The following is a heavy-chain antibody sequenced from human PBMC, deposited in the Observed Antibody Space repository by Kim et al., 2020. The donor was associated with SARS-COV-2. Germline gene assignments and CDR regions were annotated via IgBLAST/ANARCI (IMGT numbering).Heavy chain of an antibody. J-gene: IGHJ6*02. CDR3: ARDEWYYYGLGSYYNVNIGYGMDV. V-gene: IGHV3-7*01. CDR1: GFTFSSYW. D-gene: IGHD3-10*01. Sequence: GGSLRLSCAASGFTFSSYWMSWVRQAPGKGLEWVANIKQDGSEKYYVDSVKGRFTISRDNAKNSLYLQMNSLRAEDTAVYYCARDEWYYYGLGSYYNVNIGYGMDVWGQGTTVTVSS. CDR2: IKQDGSEK.